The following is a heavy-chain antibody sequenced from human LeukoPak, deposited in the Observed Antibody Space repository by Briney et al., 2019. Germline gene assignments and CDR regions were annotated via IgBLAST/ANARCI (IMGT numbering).Heavy chain of an antibody. CDR1: GFTVSSNY. V-gene: IGHV3-53*01. J-gene: IGHJ3*01. CDR3: ARDYGSGWYPDAFDV. Sequence: GGSLRLSCAASGFTVSSNYMSWVSQAPGKGLEWVSVIYSGGSTYYADSVKGRFTISRDNSKNTLYLQMNSLRAEDTAVYYCARDYGSGWYPDAFDVWGQGTMVTVSS. CDR2: IYSGGST. D-gene: IGHD6-19*01.